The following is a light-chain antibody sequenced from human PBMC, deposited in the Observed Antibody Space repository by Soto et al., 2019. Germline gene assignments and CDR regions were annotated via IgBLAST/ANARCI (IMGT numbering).Light chain of an antibody. V-gene: IGKV3-20*01. CDR3: QQYHNWLPIT. Sequence: EIVLTQSPGTLSLSPGERATLSCRASQSVSSNYVAWYQQKPGQAPRLLIHGASSRATGILDRFSGSGSGTDFTLTIDTLQSEDFAVYYCQQYHNWLPITFGQGTRLEIK. CDR1: QSVSSNY. CDR2: GAS. J-gene: IGKJ5*01.